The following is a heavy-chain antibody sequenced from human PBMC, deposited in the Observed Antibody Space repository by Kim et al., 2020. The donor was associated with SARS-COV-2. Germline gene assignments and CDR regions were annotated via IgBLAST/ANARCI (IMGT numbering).Heavy chain of an antibody. CDR2: ISNSGGST. J-gene: IGHJ4*02. Sequence: GGSLRLSCVASGFTFSTYAMTWVRQAPGKGLEWVSGISNSGGSTNYADSVKGRFTISRDNAKNTLYLQMNSLRDEDTAVYYCAKARGTVAGFFDYWGQGTLVIVSS. V-gene: IGHV3-23*01. CDR1: GFTFSTYA. D-gene: IGHD6-19*01. CDR3: AKARGTVAGFFDY.